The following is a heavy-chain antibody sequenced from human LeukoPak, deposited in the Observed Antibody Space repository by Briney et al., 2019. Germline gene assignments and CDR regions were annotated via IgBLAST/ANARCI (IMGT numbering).Heavy chain of an antibody. CDR1: GYTFTGYY. CDR3: AREPTSVPLWID. Sequence: ASEKVSCKASGYTFTGYYMHWVRQAPGQGLEWMGWINPNSGGTNYAQKFQGRVTMTRDTSISTAYMELSRLRSDDTAVYYCAREPTSVPLWIDWGQGTLVTVSS. CDR2: INPNSGGT. D-gene: IGHD3-3*01. V-gene: IGHV1-2*02. J-gene: IGHJ4*02.